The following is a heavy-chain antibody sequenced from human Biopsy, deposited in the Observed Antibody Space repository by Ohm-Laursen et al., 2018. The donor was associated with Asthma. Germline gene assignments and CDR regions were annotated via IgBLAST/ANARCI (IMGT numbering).Heavy chain of an antibody. D-gene: IGHD2-8*02. CDR1: YGSITSGGYY. V-gene: IGHV4-31*03. Sequence: TLSLTCIVSYGSITSGGYYWTWIRQHPGKGLEWIGFIYYSGSTYYNPSLKSRVSISIDTSKNQFSLKLSSVTAADTAVYYCASECTVATCPLAYWGQGALVTVSS. J-gene: IGHJ4*02. CDR2: IYYSGST. CDR3: ASECTVATCPLAY.